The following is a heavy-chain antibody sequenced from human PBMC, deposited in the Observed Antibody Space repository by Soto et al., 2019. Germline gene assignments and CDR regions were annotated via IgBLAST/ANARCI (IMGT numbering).Heavy chain of an antibody. V-gene: IGHV3-23*01. CDR2: ISGSTSGT. CDR1: GFAFSSYA. J-gene: IGHJ4*02. CDR3: ARDLSRIAAAGTFDY. D-gene: IGHD6-13*01. Sequence: GGSLRLSCAASGFAFSSYAMSWVRQAPGKGLEWVSSISGSTSGTYYADAVKGRFTISRDNSNNTLYLQMNSLRAEDTAVYYCARDLSRIAAAGTFDYWGQGTLVTVSS.